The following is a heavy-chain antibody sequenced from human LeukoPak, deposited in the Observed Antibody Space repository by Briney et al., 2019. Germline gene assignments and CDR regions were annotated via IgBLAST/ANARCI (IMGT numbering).Heavy chain of an antibody. Sequence: GESLKISCKGSGYSFTSYWLGWVRQMPGKGLEWMGIIYPGDSDTRYSPSFQGQVTISADKSISTAYLQWSSLKASDTAMYYCARHKPYYYDSSGYPGSADYWGQGTLVTVSS. V-gene: IGHV5-51*01. CDR1: GYSFTSYW. CDR3: ARHKPYYYDSSGYPGSADY. CDR2: IYPGDSDT. D-gene: IGHD3-22*01. J-gene: IGHJ4*02.